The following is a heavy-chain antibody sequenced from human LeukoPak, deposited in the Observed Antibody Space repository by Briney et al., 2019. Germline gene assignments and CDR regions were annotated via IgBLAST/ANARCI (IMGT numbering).Heavy chain of an antibody. Sequence: ASVKVSCKPSVYTFTYYYMHWGRQAPPQGLEGMGLVNPNIGGTNYAQKFHGMVTRTIDTSISKAYMELSRLRSAETDVYYCARDRGLVRGVLDAFDIWGKGTMVTVSS. CDR2: VNPNIGGT. V-gene: IGHV1-2*02. J-gene: IGHJ3*02. D-gene: IGHD3-10*01. CDR3: ARDRGLVRGVLDAFDI. CDR1: VYTFTYYY.